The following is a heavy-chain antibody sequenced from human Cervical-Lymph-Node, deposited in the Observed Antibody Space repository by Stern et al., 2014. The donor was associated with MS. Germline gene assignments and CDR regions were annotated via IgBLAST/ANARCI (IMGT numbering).Heavy chain of an antibody. CDR3: AKGARIVGSTEFDH. D-gene: IGHD1-26*01. J-gene: IGHJ4*02. CDR2: ISGSGGSS. CDR1: GFIFSDYA. Sequence: EVQLVESGGGLVQPGGSLRLSCAASGFIFSDYAMSWVRQAPGKGLEWVSGISGSGGSSYFAACVKVRFTISRDKSNDTLYLQMNSLRDEDTAVYYCAKGARIVGSTEFDHWGQGTLVAVSS. V-gene: IGHV3-23*04.